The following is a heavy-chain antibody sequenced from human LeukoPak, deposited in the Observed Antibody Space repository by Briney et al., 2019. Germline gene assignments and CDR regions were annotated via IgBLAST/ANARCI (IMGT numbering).Heavy chain of an antibody. CDR2: ISAYNGNT. D-gene: IGHD3-10*01. Sequence: ASVKVSCKASGYTFTSYGISWVRQAPGQGLEWMGWISAYNGNTNYAQKLQGRVTMTTGTSTSTAYMELRSLRSDDTAVYYCARVPVLLWFGEPHSYFDYWGQGTLVTVSS. CDR1: GYTFTSYG. J-gene: IGHJ4*02. V-gene: IGHV1-18*04. CDR3: ARVPVLLWFGEPHSYFDY.